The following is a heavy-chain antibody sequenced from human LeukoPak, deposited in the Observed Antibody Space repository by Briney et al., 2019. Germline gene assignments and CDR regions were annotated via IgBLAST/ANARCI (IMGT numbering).Heavy chain of an antibody. V-gene: IGHV3-7*01. CDR2: IKEDGSEK. CDR1: GFSFSSYW. Sequence: GGSLRLSCAATGFSFSSYWMSWVRQAPGKGLEWVANIKEDGSEKYYVDSVKVRFTISRDNAKNSLYLQMNSLRAEDTAVYYCARGPAYFDYWGQGALVTVSS. CDR3: ARGPAYFDY. J-gene: IGHJ4*02.